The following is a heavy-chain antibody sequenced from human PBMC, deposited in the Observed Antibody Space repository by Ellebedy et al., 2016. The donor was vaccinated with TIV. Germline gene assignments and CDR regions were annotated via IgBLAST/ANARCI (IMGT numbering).Heavy chain of an antibody. CDR1: GFTFNTYP. CDR2: ISSDAKNE. D-gene: IGHD6-19*01. V-gene: IGHV3-30*04. J-gene: IGHJ4*02. Sequence: GESLKISXAASGFTFNTYPIHWVRQAPGKGLEWVTVISSDAKNEYYADSVRGRFTISRDNSRRTLYLQMNSLRREDTAVYYCVRGAISGWYGDYWGQGTLVTVSS. CDR3: VRGAISGWYGDY.